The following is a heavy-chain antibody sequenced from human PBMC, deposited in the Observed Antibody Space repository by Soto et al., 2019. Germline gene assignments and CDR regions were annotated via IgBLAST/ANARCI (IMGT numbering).Heavy chain of an antibody. Sequence: GGSLRLSCAASGFTFSDYYMSWIRQAPGKGLEWVSYISSSSSYTNYADSVKGRFTISRDNAKNSLYLQMNSLRAEDTAVYYCARVGDYYDSSGYYYPYYFDYWGQGTLVTVSS. V-gene: IGHV3-11*06. CDR3: ARVGDYYDSSGYYYPYYFDY. CDR1: GFTFSDYY. J-gene: IGHJ4*02. CDR2: ISSSSSYT. D-gene: IGHD3-22*01.